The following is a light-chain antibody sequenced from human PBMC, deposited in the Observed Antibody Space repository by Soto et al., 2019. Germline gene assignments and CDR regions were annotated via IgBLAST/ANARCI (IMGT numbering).Light chain of an antibody. J-gene: IGLJ2*01. Sequence: QSALTQPASVSGSPGQSITISCTGTSSDVGGYNYVSWYQQHPGRAPKVMIYDVSNRPSGVSNRCSGSKSGNTASLTISELQAEDEADYYCSSYTGSSTLVVFGGGTKVTVL. CDR2: DVS. CDR1: SSDVGGYNY. V-gene: IGLV2-14*03. CDR3: SSYTGSSTLVV.